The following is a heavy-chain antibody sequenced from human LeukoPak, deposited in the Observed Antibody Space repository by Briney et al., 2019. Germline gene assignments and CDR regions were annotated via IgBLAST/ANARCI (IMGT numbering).Heavy chain of an antibody. CDR2: IYTSGST. V-gene: IGHV4-4*07. CDR1: GGSISSYY. D-gene: IGHD6-13*01. CDR3: ASTSIVGQQLDDY. Sequence: SETLSLTCTVSGGSISSYYWSWIRQPAGKGLEWIGRIYTSGSTNYNPPLKSRVTMSVDTSKNQFSLKLSSVTAADTAVYYCASTSIVGQQLDDYWGQGTLVTVSS. J-gene: IGHJ4*02.